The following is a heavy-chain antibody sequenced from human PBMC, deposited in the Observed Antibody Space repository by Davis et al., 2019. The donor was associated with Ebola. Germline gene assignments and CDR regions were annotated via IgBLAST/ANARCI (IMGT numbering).Heavy chain of an antibody. CDR3: AREITMVRGVIRTGRWFDP. D-gene: IGHD3-10*01. CDR2: IYYSGST. Sequence: SETLSLTCTVPGGPISSYYWSWIRQPPGKGLEWIGYIYYSGSTHYNPSLKSRVTISVDTSKNQFSLKLSSVTAADTAVYYCAREITMVRGVIRTGRWFDPWGQGTLVTVSS. CDR1: GGPISSYY. J-gene: IGHJ5*02. V-gene: IGHV4-59*08.